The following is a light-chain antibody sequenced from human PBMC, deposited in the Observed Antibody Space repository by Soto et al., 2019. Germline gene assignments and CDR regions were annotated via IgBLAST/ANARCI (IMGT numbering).Light chain of an antibody. V-gene: IGKV3-20*01. Sequence: IVLTQSPGTLSLSPGERATLSCRASQTVSGAYLAWYRQKPGQAPRLLIYDVSRRATGIPDRFSGSGSGTDFTLTVSRLEPEDFAVYYCQQYGSSPETFGQGTMVDVK. CDR2: DVS. CDR3: QQYGSSPET. J-gene: IGKJ1*01. CDR1: QTVSGAY.